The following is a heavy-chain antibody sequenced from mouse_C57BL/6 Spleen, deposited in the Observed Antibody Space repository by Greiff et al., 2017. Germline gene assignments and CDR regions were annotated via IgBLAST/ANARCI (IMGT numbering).Heavy chain of an antibody. J-gene: IGHJ2*01. CDR1: GFSLTSYG. Sequence: VQLVESGPGLVQPSQSLSITCTVSGFSLTSYGVHWVRQSPGKGLEWLGVIWSGGSTDYNAAFISRLSISKDNSKSQVFFKMNSLQADDTAIYYCARNSYYSNYPLFDYWGQGTTLTVSS. CDR3: ARNSYYSNYPLFDY. D-gene: IGHD2-5*01. CDR2: IWSGGST. V-gene: IGHV2-2*01.